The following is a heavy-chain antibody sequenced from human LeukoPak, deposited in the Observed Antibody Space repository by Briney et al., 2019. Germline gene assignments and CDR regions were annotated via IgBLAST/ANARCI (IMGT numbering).Heavy chain of an antibody. Sequence: PSQTLSLTCTVSGGSISSGSYYWRWIRQPAGKGLEWIGRIYISGSTNYNPSLKSRVTISVDTSKNQFSLKLSSVTAADTAVYYCARDRGQWLVDWYFDLWGRGTLVTVSS. V-gene: IGHV4-61*02. CDR3: ARDRGQWLVDWYFDL. D-gene: IGHD6-19*01. CDR2: IYISGST. CDR1: GGSISSGSYY. J-gene: IGHJ2*01.